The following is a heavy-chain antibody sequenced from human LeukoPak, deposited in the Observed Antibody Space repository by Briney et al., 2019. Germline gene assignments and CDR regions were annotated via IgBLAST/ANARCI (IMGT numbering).Heavy chain of an antibody. D-gene: IGHD6-13*01. J-gene: IGHJ5*02. CDR1: GGSFSGYY. CDR2: INHSGST. V-gene: IGHV4-34*01. CDR3: ASVYRLSSSWAGAPTNNWFDP. Sequence: SETLSLTCAIYGGSFSGYYWSWIRQPPGKGLEWIGEINHSGSTNYNPSLKSRVTISVDTSKNQFSLKLSSVTAADTAVYYCASVYRLSSSWAGAPTNNWFDPWGQGTLVTVSS.